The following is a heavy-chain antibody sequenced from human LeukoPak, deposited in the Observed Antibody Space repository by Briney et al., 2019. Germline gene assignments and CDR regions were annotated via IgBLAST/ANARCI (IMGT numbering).Heavy chain of an antibody. Sequence: GGSLRLSCAASGFMFSSCGMYWVRQAPGKGLEWVAFIQYDGGKKFYVDSVKGRFTVSRDNAKKTLFLQLNSLRPEDTAIYYWARDYYNDVLTGYERDTFEFWGQGTKVTVSS. V-gene: IGHV3-30*02. CDR1: GFMFSSCG. CDR3: ARDYYNDVLTGYERDTFEF. J-gene: IGHJ3*01. CDR2: IQYDGGKK. D-gene: IGHD3-9*01.